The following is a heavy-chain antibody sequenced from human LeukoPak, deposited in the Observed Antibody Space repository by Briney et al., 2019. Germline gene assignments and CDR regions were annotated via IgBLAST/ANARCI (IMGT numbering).Heavy chain of an antibody. Sequence: GGSLRLSCAASGFTINTNYMNWVRQAPGRGLEWVSVIYPSGITKYADSVKGRFTVSRDNVKNTVYLQMNNLRAEDTALYYCAREGREGITSLDYWGQGTLVTVSS. CDR3: AREGREGITSLDY. D-gene: IGHD3-10*01. J-gene: IGHJ4*02. CDR2: IYPSGIT. V-gene: IGHV3-53*01. CDR1: GFTINTNY.